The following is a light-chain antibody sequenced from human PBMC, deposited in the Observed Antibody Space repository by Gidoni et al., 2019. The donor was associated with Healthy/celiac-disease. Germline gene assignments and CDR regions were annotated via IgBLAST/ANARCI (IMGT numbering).Light chain of an antibody. V-gene: IGKV3-11*01. CDR1: QSVSSY. J-gene: IGKJ4*01. CDR2: DAS. CDR3: QQRSNWLT. Sequence: EIVLTQSPATLSLSPGERATLSCRASQSVSSYLAWYQQKPSQAPRPLIYDASNRATGIPARFSGSGSGTDFTLTISSLEPEDFAVYYCQQRSNWLTFGGGTKVEIK.